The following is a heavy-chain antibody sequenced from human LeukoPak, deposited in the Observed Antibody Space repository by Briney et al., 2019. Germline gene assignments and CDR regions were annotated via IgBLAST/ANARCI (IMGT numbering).Heavy chain of an antibody. J-gene: IGHJ4*02. V-gene: IGHV4-30-4*01. Sequence: PSQTLSLTCTVSGGSISSGDYYWSWIRQPPGKGLEWIGYIYYSGSTYYNPSLKSRVTISVDTSKNQFSLKLSSVTAADTAVYYCARAGAYGGNLPVDYWGQGTLVTVSS. D-gene: IGHD4-23*01. CDR1: GGSISSGDYY. CDR3: ARAGAYGGNLPVDY. CDR2: IYYSGST.